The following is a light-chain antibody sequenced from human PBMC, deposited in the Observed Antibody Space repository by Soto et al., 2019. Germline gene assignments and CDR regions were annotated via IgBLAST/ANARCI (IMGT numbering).Light chain of an antibody. CDR1: QRISSW. Sequence: DIQMTQSPSTLSASVGDRVTITCRASQRISSWLAWYQQKPGKAPKLLIYKASTLQSGVPSRFSGSGSGIEFTLAISSLQPDDSATYYCQQYNDNWTFGQGTKVEIK. CDR2: KAS. J-gene: IGKJ1*01. V-gene: IGKV1-5*03. CDR3: QQYNDNWT.